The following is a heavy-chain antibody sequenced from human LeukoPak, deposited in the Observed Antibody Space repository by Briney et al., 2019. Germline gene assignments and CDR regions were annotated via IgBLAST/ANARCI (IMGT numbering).Heavy chain of an antibody. D-gene: IGHD1-26*01. CDR2: INPNSGGT. CDR1: GYTFTGYY. V-gene: IGHV1-2*02. CDR3: ARAVGATGWFDP. Sequence: ASVKVSCKASGYTFTGYYMHWVRQAPGQGLEWMGWINPNSGGTNYAQKFQGRVTMTRDTSISTAYMELSRLRSDDTAVYYCARAVGATGWFDPWGQGTLVTVSS. J-gene: IGHJ5*02.